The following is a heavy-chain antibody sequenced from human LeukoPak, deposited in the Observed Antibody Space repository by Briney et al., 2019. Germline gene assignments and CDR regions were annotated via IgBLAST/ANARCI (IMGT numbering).Heavy chain of an antibody. Sequence: ASVKVSCKAFGYTFTSNYMHWVRQAPGQGPEWMGVISPSGGSTTYAQKFQGRVTMTRNTSISTAYMELSSLRSEDTAVYYCARIGSGSYLFDYWGQGTLVTVSS. CDR2: ISPSGGST. J-gene: IGHJ4*02. V-gene: IGHV1-46*01. CDR1: GYTFTSNY. CDR3: ARIGSGSYLFDY. D-gene: IGHD1-26*01.